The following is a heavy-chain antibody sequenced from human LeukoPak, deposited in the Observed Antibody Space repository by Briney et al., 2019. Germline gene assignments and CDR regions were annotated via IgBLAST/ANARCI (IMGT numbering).Heavy chain of an antibody. V-gene: IGHV4-39*01. CDR3: ARVGRYCTNGVCYNMDV. J-gene: IGHJ6*03. CDR2: IYYSGST. Sequence: SETLSPTCTVSGGSISSSSYYWGWIRQPPGKGLEWIGSIYYSGSTYYNPSLKSRVTISVDTSKNQFSLKLSSVTAADTAVYYCARVGRYCTNGVCYNMDVWGKGTTVTVSS. D-gene: IGHD2-8*01. CDR1: GGSISSSSYY.